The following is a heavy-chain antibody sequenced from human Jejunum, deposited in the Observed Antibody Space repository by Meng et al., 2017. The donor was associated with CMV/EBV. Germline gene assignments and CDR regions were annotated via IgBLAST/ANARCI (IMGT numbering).Heavy chain of an antibody. V-gene: IGHV2-5*02. J-gene: IGHJ4*02. Sequence: LTSSPVGVGWIRQPTGTALEWLAFIYWDNDKGYNPSLKNRLTITKDATKNQVVLTMTNMDPADTATYHCVHRKDYSGNWNGGSADFWGPGALVTVSS. D-gene: IGHD1-1*01. CDR1: LTSSPVG. CDR3: VHRKDYSGNWNGGSADF. CDR2: IYWDNDK.